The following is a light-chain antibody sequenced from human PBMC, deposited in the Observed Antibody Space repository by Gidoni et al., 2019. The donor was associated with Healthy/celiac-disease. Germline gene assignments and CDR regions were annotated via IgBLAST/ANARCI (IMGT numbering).Light chain of an antibody. CDR2: GAS. Sequence: EIVMTQSPATLSVSPGERATLSCRASQSVSSNLAWYPQKPGQAHRLLIYGASTRATGIPASFSGSGSGTEFTLTISSLQSEDFAVYYCQQYNNWPRTFGQGTKVEIK. CDR1: QSVSSN. CDR3: QQYNNWPRT. V-gene: IGKV3-15*01. J-gene: IGKJ1*01.